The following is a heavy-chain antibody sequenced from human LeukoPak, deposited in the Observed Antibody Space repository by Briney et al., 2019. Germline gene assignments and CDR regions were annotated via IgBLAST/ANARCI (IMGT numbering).Heavy chain of an antibody. CDR2: IRSKAYGGTT. D-gene: IGHD1-1*01. CDR3: XXASLESHSDY. CDR1: GFTFGDYA. V-gene: IGHV3-49*04. Sequence: GGSLRLSCTASGFTFGDYAMSWVRQAPGKGLEWVGFIRSKAYGGTTEYAASVKGRFTISRDDSKSIAYLQMNSLKTEDTAVXXXXXASLESHSDYWGQGTLVTVSS. J-gene: IGHJ4*02.